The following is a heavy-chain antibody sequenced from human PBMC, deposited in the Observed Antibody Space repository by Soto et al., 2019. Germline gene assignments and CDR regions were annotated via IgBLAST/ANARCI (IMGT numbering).Heavy chain of an antibody. CDR1: GFTFSSYE. D-gene: IGHD3-22*01. V-gene: IGHV3-48*03. CDR2: ISSSGSTI. Sequence: GSLRLSCASSGFTFSSYEMNWVLQAPVKGLEWVSYISSSGSTIYYADSVKGRFTISRDNAKNSLYLQMNSLRAEDTAVYYCARAPIGYYYDSSGPEAFDIWGQGTMVTVSS. CDR3: ARAPIGYYYDSSGPEAFDI. J-gene: IGHJ3*02.